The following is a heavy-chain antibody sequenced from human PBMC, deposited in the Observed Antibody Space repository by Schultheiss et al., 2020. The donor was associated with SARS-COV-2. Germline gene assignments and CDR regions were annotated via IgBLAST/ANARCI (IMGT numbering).Heavy chain of an antibody. CDR2: ISGSGGST. CDR3: ARGGSYGELLWYFDY. V-gene: IGHV3-21*01. CDR1: GFTFSSYW. Sequence: GGSLRLSCAASGFTFSSYWMHWVRQAPGKGLVWVSAISGSGGSTYYADSVKGRFTISRDNAKNSLYLQMNSLRAEDTAVYYCARGGSYGELLWYFDYWGQGTLVTVSS. D-gene: IGHD4-17*01. J-gene: IGHJ4*02.